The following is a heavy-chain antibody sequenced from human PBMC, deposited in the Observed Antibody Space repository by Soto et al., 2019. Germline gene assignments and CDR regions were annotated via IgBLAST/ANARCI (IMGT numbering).Heavy chain of an antibody. CDR3: ARFTIFGVVNFYGMDV. Sequence: QALPLTCAISGDSVSSNSAAWNWIRQSPSRGLEWLGRTYYRSKWYNDYAVSVKSRITINPDTSKNQFSLQLNSVTPEDTAVYYCARFTIFGVVNFYGMDVWGQGNTVTVYS. D-gene: IGHD3-3*01. V-gene: IGHV6-1*01. CDR1: GDSVSSNSAA. J-gene: IGHJ6*02. CDR2: TYYRSKWYN.